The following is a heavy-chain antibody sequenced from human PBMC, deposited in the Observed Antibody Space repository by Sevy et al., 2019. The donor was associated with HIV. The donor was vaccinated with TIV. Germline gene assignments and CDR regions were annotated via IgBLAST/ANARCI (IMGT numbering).Heavy chain of an antibody. CDR2: ISYDGSNK. CDR1: GFTFSSYA. D-gene: IGHD3-3*01. Sequence: GGSLRLSCAASGFTFSSYAMHWVRQAPGKGLEWVAVISYDGSNKYYADSVKGRFTISRDNSKNTLYLQMNSLRAEDTAVYYCARETYDFWSGYPRTGAFDIWGQWTMVTVSS. CDR3: ARETYDFWSGYPRTGAFDI. J-gene: IGHJ3*02. V-gene: IGHV3-30-3*01.